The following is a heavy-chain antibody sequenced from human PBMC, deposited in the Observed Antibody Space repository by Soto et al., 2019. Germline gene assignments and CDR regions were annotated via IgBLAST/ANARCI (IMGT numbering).Heavy chain of an antibody. D-gene: IGHD3-16*02. CDR1: GGSFSGYY. J-gene: IGHJ3*02. CDR3: ARGIPDYIWGSYRLGYAFDI. Sequence: SETLSLTCAVYGGSFSGYYWSWIRQPPGKGLEWIGEINHSGSTNYNPSLKSRVTISVDTSKNQFSLKLSSVTAADTAVYYCARGIPDYIWGSYRLGYAFDIWGQGTMVTVSS. CDR2: INHSGST. V-gene: IGHV4-34*01.